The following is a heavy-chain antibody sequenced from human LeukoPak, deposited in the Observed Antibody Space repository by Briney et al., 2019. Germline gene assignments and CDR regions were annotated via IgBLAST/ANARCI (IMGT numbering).Heavy chain of an antibody. V-gene: IGHV4-30-4*01. CDR2: IYYSGST. Sequence: LRLSCAASGFTFSSYAMSWIRQPPGKGLEWIGYIYYSGSTYYNPSLKSRVTISVDTSKNQFSLKLSSVTAADTAVYYCARVTMVRGVHPEAFDYWGQGTLVTVSS. D-gene: IGHD3-10*01. CDR1: GFTFSSYA. CDR3: ARVTMVRGVHPEAFDY. J-gene: IGHJ4*02.